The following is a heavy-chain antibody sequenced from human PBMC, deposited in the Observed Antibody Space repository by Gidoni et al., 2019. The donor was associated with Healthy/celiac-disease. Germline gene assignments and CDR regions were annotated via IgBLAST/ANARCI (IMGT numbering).Heavy chain of an antibody. D-gene: IGHD2-2*02. V-gene: IGHV4-39*07. CDR1: GGSISSSSYY. CDR2: IYYSGST. J-gene: IGHJ4*02. Sequence: QLQLQESGPGLVKPSETLSLTCTVSGGSISSSSYYWGWIRQPPGKGLGWIGSIYYSGSTYYNPSLKSRVTISVDTSKNQFSLKLSSVTAADTAVYYCARRIPLYCSSTSCYTFFDYWGQGTLVTVSS. CDR3: ARRIPLYCSSTSCYTFFDY.